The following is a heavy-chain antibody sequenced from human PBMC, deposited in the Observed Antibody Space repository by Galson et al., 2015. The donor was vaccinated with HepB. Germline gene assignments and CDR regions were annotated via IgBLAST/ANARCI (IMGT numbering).Heavy chain of an antibody. CDR3: AKVVDGYPDY. CDR2: IVGSGGST. CDR1: GFSFSSYG. J-gene: IGHJ4*02. Sequence: SLRLSCAASGFSFSSYGMSWVRQAPGKGLGWVSAIVGSGGSTYYADSVKGRFTISRDNSKNTLYLQMNSLRAGDTAVYYCAKVVDGYPDYWGQGTLVTVSS. D-gene: IGHD5-24*01. V-gene: IGHV3-23*01.